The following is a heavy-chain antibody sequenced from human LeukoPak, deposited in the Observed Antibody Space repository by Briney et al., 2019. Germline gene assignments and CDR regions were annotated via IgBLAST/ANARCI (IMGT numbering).Heavy chain of an antibody. CDR1: GFSFSDYW. D-gene: IGHD2-21*02. Sequence: GGSLRLSCAASGFSFSDYWMSWVRQAPGRGLEWVGNINQDGSQNSSVDSVKGRFTISRDDAKNSLYLQMNSLGAEDTALYYCAREVTASSFDILGQGTMVTVSS. J-gene: IGHJ3*02. CDR2: INQDGSQN. V-gene: IGHV3-7*01. CDR3: AREVTASSFDI.